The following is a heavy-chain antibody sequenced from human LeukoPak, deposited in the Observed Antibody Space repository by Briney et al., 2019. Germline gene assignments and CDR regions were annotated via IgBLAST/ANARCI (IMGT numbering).Heavy chain of an antibody. J-gene: IGHJ4*02. CDR1: GGSISSGDYY. CDR2: IYYSGST. V-gene: IGHV4-31*03. CDR3: ARVSYDSSGYGVFAY. Sequence: PSETLSLTCTVSGGSISSGDYYWSWIRQHPGKGLEWIGYIYYSGSTYYNPSLKSRLTISLDTSKNQFSLKLSSVTAAETAVYYCARVSYDSSGYGVFAYWGQGTLVTVSS. D-gene: IGHD3-22*01.